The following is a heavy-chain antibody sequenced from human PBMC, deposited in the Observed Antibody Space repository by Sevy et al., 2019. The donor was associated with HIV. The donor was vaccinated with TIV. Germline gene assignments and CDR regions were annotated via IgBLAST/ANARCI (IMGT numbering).Heavy chain of an antibody. D-gene: IGHD1-26*01. J-gene: IGHJ6*02. CDR3: ARDRGVGTSSYGMDV. V-gene: IGHV3-21*01. CDR1: GLTFISFSSSS. Sequence: GGSLRLSCAASGLTFISFSSSSMNWVRQAPGKGLEWVSSISSAGTDIYYADSMKGRFTISRDNAKSSVYLQMNSLRAEDTAVYYCARDRGVGTSSYGMDVWGQGTTVTVSS. CDR2: ISSAGTDI.